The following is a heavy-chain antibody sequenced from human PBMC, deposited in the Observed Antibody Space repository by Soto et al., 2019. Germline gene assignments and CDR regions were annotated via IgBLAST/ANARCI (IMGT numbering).Heavy chain of an antibody. Sequence: QVQLVQSGAEVKKPGASVKVSCKASGYTFTSYAMHWVRQAPGQRLEWMGWINAGNGNTKYSQKFQGRVTITRDTFASTAYMELSSLRSEDTAVYYCARPIARVVVAATDWYFVLWGRGTLVTVSS. J-gene: IGHJ2*01. V-gene: IGHV1-3*01. CDR2: INAGNGNT. CDR1: GYTFTSYA. D-gene: IGHD2-15*01. CDR3: ARPIARVVVAATDWYFVL.